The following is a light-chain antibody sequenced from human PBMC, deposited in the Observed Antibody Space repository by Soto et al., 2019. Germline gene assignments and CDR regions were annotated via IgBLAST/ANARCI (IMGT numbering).Light chain of an antibody. V-gene: IGKV3-20*01. CDR2: DAS. J-gene: IGKJ4*01. CDR3: QQYGTSSLT. CDR1: QSVSSSY. Sequence: EIVLTQSPGTLSLSPGERATLSCRASQSVSSSYLAWYQQKPGQAPRLLIYDASSRATGIPDRFSGSGSGTDFTLTISRLEPEDFAVYYCQQYGTSSLTFCGGTKVEI.